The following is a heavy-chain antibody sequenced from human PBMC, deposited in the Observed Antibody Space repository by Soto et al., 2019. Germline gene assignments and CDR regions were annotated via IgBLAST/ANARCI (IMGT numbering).Heavy chain of an antibody. CDR2: ISSSGSTI. CDR1: GFTFSDYY. V-gene: IGHV3-11*01. J-gene: IGHJ4*02. Sequence: QVQLVESGGGLVKPGGSLRLSCAASGFTFSDYYMSWVRQAPGKGLEWVSYISSSGSTIYYADSVKGLFTNSRDNAEKSLYLQMNSRSAEDAAFYCWSREDCSSGATGYWGQGTLVTVSS. D-gene: IGHD6-19*01. CDR3: SREDCSSGATGY.